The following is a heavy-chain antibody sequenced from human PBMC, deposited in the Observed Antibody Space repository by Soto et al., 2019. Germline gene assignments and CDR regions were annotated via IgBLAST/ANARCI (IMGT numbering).Heavy chain of an antibody. Sequence: QVQLQESGPGLVKPSETLSLTCTVSGGSVSSYYWSWIRQPPGKGLEWIGYIYYSGSTNYNPSRKSRFTISVDTSKNQFSLKLSSVTAADTAVYYCARLSHYYYGSGSYSDWFDPWGQGTLVTVSS. D-gene: IGHD3-10*01. CDR3: ARLSHYYYGSGSYSDWFDP. V-gene: IGHV4-59*08. J-gene: IGHJ5*02. CDR1: GGSVSSYY. CDR2: IYYSGST.